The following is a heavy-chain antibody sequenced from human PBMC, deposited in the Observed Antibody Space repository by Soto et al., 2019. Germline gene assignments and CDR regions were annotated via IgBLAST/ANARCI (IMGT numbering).Heavy chain of an antibody. CDR2: IYSSGST. D-gene: IGHD2-21*01. V-gene: IGHV4-59*08. Sequence: SETLSLTCSVSGASIINYFWSWIRQPPGKGLEWVGYIYSSGSTSYDPSLKSRVTISVDTSKNQFSLKLTSVTAADTAVYYCASLPSFGDPGYWGQGTLVTVSS. CDR1: GASIINYF. J-gene: IGHJ4*02. CDR3: ASLPSFGDPGY.